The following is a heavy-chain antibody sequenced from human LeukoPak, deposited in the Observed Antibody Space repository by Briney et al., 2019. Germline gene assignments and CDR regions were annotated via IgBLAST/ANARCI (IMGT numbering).Heavy chain of an antibody. CDR2: ITHSGST. V-gene: IGHV4-34*01. Sequence: SETLSLTCAVYGGSFSGYYWSWIRQPPGKGLEWIGEITHSGSTNDNPSLKSRVTISVDTSKNQFSLQLSSVTAADTAVYYCAGRGSESYYVWGQGTLVTVSS. J-gene: IGHJ4*02. CDR3: AGRGSESYYV. CDR1: GGSFSGYY. D-gene: IGHD1-26*01.